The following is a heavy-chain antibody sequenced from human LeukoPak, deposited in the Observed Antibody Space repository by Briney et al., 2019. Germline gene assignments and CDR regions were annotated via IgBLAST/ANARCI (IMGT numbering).Heavy chain of an antibody. J-gene: IGHJ4*02. CDR3: ARPQMSSSSAAALGY. Sequence: SETLSLTCAVYGGSFSGYYWSWIRQPPGKGLEWIGEINHSGSTNYNPSLKSRVTISVDTSKNQFSLKLSSVTAADTAVYYCARPQMSSSSAAALGYWGRGTLVTVSS. D-gene: IGHD6-6*01. CDR1: GGSFSGYY. CDR2: INHSGST. V-gene: IGHV4-34*01.